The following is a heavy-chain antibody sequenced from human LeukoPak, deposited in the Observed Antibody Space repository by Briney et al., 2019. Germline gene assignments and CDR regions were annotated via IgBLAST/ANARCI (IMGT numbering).Heavy chain of an antibody. J-gene: IGHJ4*02. V-gene: IGHV3-30-3*01. CDR1: GFAFSSYA. D-gene: IGHD3-10*01. CDR3: ARDGDYYGSGSYFSGTDY. Sequence: GGSLRLSCAASGFAFSSYAMHWVRQAPGKGLEWVAVISYDGSNKYYADSVKDRFTISRDNSKNTLYLQMNSLRAEDTAVYYCARDGDYYGSGSYFSGTDYWGQGTLVTVSS. CDR2: ISYDGSNK.